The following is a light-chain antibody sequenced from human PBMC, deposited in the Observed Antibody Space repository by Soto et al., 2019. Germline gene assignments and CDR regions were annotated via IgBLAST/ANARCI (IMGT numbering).Light chain of an antibody. Sequence: QSVLTQPASVSGSPGQSITISCTGTSRDGCDSNYFSWYQQHPGKARKLVIFDVRNRPSGVSSRFSGFTSGNTASLTISGLQAEDEADFYCSSWRSNSTQGVGTGNKVTVL. CDR2: DVR. CDR3: SSWRSNSTQG. V-gene: IGLV2-14*03. J-gene: IGLJ1*01. CDR1: SRDGCDSNY.